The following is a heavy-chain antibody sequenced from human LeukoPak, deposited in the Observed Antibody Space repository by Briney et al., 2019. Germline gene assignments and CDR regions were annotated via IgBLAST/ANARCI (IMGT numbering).Heavy chain of an antibody. J-gene: IGHJ4*02. CDR2: ISGSGGST. Sequence: GGSLRLSCAASRFNFANHAMSWVRQTPGKGLEWVSAISGSGGSTYYADSVKGRFTISRDNSKNTLYLQMNSLRAEDTAVYYCAKDRDYDFWSGYSGFDYWGQGTLVTVSS. CDR1: RFNFANHA. V-gene: IGHV3-23*01. CDR3: AKDRDYDFWSGYSGFDY. D-gene: IGHD3-3*01.